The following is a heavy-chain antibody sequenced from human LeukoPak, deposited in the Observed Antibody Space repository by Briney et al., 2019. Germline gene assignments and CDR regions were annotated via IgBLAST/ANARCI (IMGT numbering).Heavy chain of an antibody. V-gene: IGHV3-30*04. CDR1: GFTFSSYA. Sequence: PGRSLRLSCAASGFTFSSYAMHWVRQAPGKGLEWVAVISYDGSNKYYADSVKGRFTISRDNSKNTLYLQMNSLRAEDTAVYYCAMLNSTIDYWGQGTLVTVSS. CDR3: AMLNSTIDY. D-gene: IGHD2/OR15-2a*01. CDR2: ISYDGSNK. J-gene: IGHJ4*02.